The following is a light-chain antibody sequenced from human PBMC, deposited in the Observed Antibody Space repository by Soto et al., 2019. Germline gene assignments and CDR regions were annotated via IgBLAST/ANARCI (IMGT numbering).Light chain of an antibody. CDR2: DVS. Sequence: DIQMTQSPSTLAASVGDTVTMTCRSSSKWLAWYQKKPGKAPKLLIYDVSNLESGVPSRFSGSGSATEFTLTISSLQPDDFATYYCQQYNSYSRTFGQGTRLEIK. CDR3: QQYNSYSRT. V-gene: IGKV1-5*01. CDR1: SSSKW. J-gene: IGKJ5*01.